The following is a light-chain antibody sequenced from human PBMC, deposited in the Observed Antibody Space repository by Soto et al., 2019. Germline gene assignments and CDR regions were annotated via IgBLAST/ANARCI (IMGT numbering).Light chain of an antibody. V-gene: IGLV2-23*03. CDR1: SSDVGSYNL. Sequence: QSVLTQPASVSGSPGQSITISCTGTSSDVGSYNLVSWYQQHPGKAPKLMIYEGSKRPSGVSNRFSGSKSGNTASLTISGXXAEDEADYYCCSYAGSSTFYYVFGTGTKLTVL. J-gene: IGLJ1*01. CDR2: EGS. CDR3: CSYAGSSTFYYV.